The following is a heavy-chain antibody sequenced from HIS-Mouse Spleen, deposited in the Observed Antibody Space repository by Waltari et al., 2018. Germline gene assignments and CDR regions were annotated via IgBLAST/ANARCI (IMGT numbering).Heavy chain of an antibody. V-gene: IGHV3-73*01. J-gene: IGHJ5*02. CDR2: IRSKANSYET. CDR3: TRHRA. Sequence: EVQLVESGGGLVQPGGALTLFCAASGLTFSGAAMPWVRQASGKGLEWVGRIRSKANSYETAYAASVKGRFTISRDDSKNTAYLQMNSLKTEDTAVYYCTRHRAWGQGTLVTVSS. CDR1: GLTFSGAA.